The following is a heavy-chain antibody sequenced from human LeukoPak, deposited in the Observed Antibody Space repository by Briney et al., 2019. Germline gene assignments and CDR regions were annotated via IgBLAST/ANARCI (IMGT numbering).Heavy chain of an antibody. Sequence: GGSLRLSCAASGFTFSSYWMSWVRQAPGKGLEWVANIKQDGSEKYYVDSVKGRFTISRDNAKNSLYLQMNSLRAEDTAVYYCARGSELRGFRWLQPNYYYYYGMDVWGQGTTVTVSS. CDR1: GFTFSSYW. CDR3: ARGSELRGFRWLQPNYYYYYGMDV. J-gene: IGHJ6*02. CDR2: IKQDGSEK. V-gene: IGHV3-7*01. D-gene: IGHD5-12*01.